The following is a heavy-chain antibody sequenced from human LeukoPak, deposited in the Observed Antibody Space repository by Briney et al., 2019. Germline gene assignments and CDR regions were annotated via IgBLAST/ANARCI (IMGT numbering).Heavy chain of an antibody. D-gene: IGHD3-10*01. V-gene: IGHV3-74*01. CDR1: GFTFSSYW. CDR3: ARPWHYPGSFDP. CDR2: INTDGSST. J-gene: IGHJ5*02. Sequence: GGSLRLSCAASGFTFSSYWMGWVRQAPGKGLVWVSRINTDGSSTSYADSVKGRFTISRDNAKNTLYLQMNSLRAEDTAVYYCARPWHYPGSFDPWGQGTLVTVSS.